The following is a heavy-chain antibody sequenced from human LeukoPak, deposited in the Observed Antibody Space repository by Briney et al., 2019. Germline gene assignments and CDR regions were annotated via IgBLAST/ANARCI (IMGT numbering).Heavy chain of an antibody. D-gene: IGHD2-15*01. J-gene: IGHJ6*02. Sequence: SVKVSCKASGGTFSSYAISWVRQAPGQGLEWMGRIIHILGIANYAQKVQGRVTITADKSTSTAYMELSSLRSEDTAVYYCARGYCSGGSCYSEDYYGMDVWGQGTTVTVSS. CDR3: ARGYCSGGSCYSEDYYGMDV. CDR2: IIHILGIA. V-gene: IGHV1-69*04. CDR1: GGTFSSYA.